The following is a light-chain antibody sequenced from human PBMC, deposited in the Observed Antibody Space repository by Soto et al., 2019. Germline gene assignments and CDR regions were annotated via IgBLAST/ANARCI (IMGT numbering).Light chain of an antibody. CDR3: QQYNNGLT. CDR1: QSVSSK. V-gene: IGKV3-15*01. CDR2: GAS. J-gene: IGKJ4*01. Sequence: EIVMKQSPATLSVSPGERATLSCRASQSVSSKLVWYQQKPGQAPRLLIYGASTRATGIPARFSGSGSGTEFTLTISSLQSEDFAVYYCQQYNNGLTFGGGTKVEIK.